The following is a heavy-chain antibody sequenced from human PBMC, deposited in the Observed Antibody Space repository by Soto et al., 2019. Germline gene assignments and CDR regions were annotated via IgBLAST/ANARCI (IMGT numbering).Heavy chain of an antibody. D-gene: IGHD2-8*02. Sequence: SETLSLTCAVSGASIGSGGWWSWVRQPPGKGLECIAEIFHDGNTNYSPSLKSRVNISVDKYQNQFSLNVYSVTAADTAVYYCERHQGWTGPDQWGQGPLVTVS. J-gene: IGHJ5*02. V-gene: IGHV4-4*02. CDR2: IFHDGNT. CDR1: GASIGSGGW. CDR3: ERHQGWTGPDQ.